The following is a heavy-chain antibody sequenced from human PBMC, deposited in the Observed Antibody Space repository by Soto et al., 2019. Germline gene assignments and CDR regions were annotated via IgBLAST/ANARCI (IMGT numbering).Heavy chain of an antibody. CDR1: GYSISSGYY. CDR2: IYHSGST. D-gene: IGHD3-10*01. V-gene: IGHV4-38-2*02. Sequence: SETLSLTCAVSGYSISSGYYWGLIRQPPGKGLEWIGSIYHSGSTYYNPSLKSRVTISVDTSKNQFSLKLSSVTAADTAVYYCARDIGYGSGSYYYPYYYYGMDVWGQGTTVTVSS. CDR3: ARDIGYGSGSYYYPYYYYGMDV. J-gene: IGHJ6*02.